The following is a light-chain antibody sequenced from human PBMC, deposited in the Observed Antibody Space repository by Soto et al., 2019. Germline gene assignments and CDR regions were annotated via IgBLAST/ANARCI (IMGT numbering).Light chain of an antibody. Sequence: DLQMTQSPSTLSGSVGARVTITCRASQTISSWLAWYQQKPGKAPKLLIYKASTLKSGVPSRFSGIVSGTEFTITISSLQPDDGETYDGQHYNSYSEAFGQGTKVDIK. CDR1: QTISSW. V-gene: IGKV1-5*03. CDR2: KAS. CDR3: QHYNSYSEA. J-gene: IGKJ1*01.